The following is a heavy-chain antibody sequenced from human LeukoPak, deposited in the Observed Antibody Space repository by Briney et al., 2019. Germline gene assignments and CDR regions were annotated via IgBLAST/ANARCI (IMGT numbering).Heavy chain of an antibody. CDR3: VSFYETY. D-gene: IGHD2/OR15-2a*01. CDR1: GLTVSSYS. V-gene: IGHV3-48*01. Sequence: PGGSLRLSCVASGLTVSSYSMNWVRQAPGKGLEWVSYISSSSSTIYYADSVKGRFTISRDNAKNSLDLQMNSLRAEDTAVYYCVSFYETYWGRGTLVTVSS. CDR2: ISSSSSTI. J-gene: IGHJ4*02.